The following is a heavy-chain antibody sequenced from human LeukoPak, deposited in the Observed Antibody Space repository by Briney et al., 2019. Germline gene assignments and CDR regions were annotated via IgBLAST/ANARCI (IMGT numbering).Heavy chain of an antibody. Sequence: GGSLRLSCAASGFTVSSNYMSWVRQAPGKGLEWVSVIYSGGSTYYADSVKGRLTISRDNSKNTLDLQMNSLRAADTAVYYCARDSGWYNMDVWGKGTTVTVSS. J-gene: IGHJ6*03. V-gene: IGHV3-53*01. CDR2: IYSGGST. CDR1: GFTVSSNY. D-gene: IGHD6-19*01. CDR3: ARDSGWYNMDV.